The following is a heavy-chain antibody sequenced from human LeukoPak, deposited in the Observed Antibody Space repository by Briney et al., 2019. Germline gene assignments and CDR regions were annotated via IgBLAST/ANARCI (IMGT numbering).Heavy chain of an antibody. V-gene: IGHV3-23*01. D-gene: IGHD3-16*02. CDR2: INDSGGST. J-gene: IGHJ4*02. CDR3: ATYDYVWGRYRLAQSDY. CDR1: GFTFNSYA. Sequence: PGGSLRLSCAASGFTFNSYAMNWVRQAPGKGLEWVSAINDSGGSTYYADSVKGRFVISRDNSKNSLYLQINSLRAEDTAIYYCATYDYVWGRYRLAQSDYWGQGTLVTVSS.